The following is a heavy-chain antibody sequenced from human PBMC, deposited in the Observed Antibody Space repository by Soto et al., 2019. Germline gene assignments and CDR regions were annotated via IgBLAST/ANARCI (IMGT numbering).Heavy chain of an antibody. CDR2: ISGSGGST. CDR1: GFTFSSYA. J-gene: IGHJ6*02. V-gene: IGHV3-23*01. CDR3: AKFGHNWNYLPNPDYYYGMDV. D-gene: IGHD1-7*01. Sequence: SGGSLRLSCAASGFTFSSYAMSWVRQAPGKGLEWVSAISGSGGSTYYADSVKGRFTISRDNSKNTLYLQMNSLRAEDTAVYYCAKFGHNWNYLPNPDYYYGMDVWGQATTVTVAS.